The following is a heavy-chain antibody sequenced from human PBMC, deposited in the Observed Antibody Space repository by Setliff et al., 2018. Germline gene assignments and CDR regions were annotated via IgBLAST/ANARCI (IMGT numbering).Heavy chain of an antibody. J-gene: IGHJ3*02. CDR3: ARERGAGSSRWYSHDGFDI. CDR2: IYSDGSMT. D-gene: IGHD6-13*01. CDR1: GFTFGSNW. V-gene: IGHV3-74*01. Sequence: GESLRLSCAASGFTFGSNWMNWVRQAPGKGLVWVSRIYSDGSMTDYADSVKGRFTIPRDNARNILYLQMNSLKIEDTAVYFCARERGAGSSRWYSHDGFDIWGQGTMVTVSS.